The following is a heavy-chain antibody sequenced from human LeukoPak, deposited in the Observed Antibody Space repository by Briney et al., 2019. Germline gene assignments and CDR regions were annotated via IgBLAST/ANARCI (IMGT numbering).Heavy chain of an antibody. CDR1: GFTVSNNY. Sequence: GGSLRLSCAASGFTVSNNYMSWVRQAPGKGLEWVSVFYSGGSTYSADSVKGRFTISRDNSKNTLYLQMNSLRAEDSAVYYCARARSSYGSALNCWGQGTRVTVSS. D-gene: IGHD5-18*01. J-gene: IGHJ4*02. CDR3: ARARSSYGSALNC. V-gene: IGHV3-66*02. CDR2: FYSGGST.